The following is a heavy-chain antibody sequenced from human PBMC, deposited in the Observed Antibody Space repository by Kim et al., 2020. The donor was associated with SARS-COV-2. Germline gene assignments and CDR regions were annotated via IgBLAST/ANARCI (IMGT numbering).Heavy chain of an antibody. V-gene: IGHV1-2*02. D-gene: IGHD6-6*01. CDR3: ASEGYSSSFGMDV. J-gene: IGHJ6*02. Sequence: NYAQKFQGRVTITRDTSISTAYMELSRLRSDDTAVYYCASEGYSSSFGMDVWGQGTTVTVSS.